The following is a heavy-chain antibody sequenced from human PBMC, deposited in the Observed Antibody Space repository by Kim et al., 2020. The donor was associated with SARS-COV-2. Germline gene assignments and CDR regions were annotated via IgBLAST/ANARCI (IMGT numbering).Heavy chain of an antibody. D-gene: IGHD2-2*01. CDR3: AREALTAPPPAFDF. V-gene: IGHV1-69*13. Sequence: SVKVSCKASGGTFSSNGIRWVRQAPGLGLEWMGGIFPMFDTTNYAQKFQGRVTITADESTSTSYMDLSSLRSDDTGVYYCAREALTAPPPAFDFWGQGTVVTVSS. J-gene: IGHJ4*02. CDR2: IFPMFDTT. CDR1: GGTFSSNG.